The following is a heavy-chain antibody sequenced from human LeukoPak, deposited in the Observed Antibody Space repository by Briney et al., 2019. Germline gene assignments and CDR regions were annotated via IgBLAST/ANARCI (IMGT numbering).Heavy chain of an antibody. Sequence: ASVKVSCKVSGYTLTELSMHWVRQAPGEGLEWMGGFDPEDGETIYAQKFQGRVTMTEDTSTDTAYMELSSLRSEDTAVYYCATGNDILTAYYRFDYWGQGTLVTVSS. D-gene: IGHD3-9*01. CDR3: ATGNDILTAYYRFDY. CDR1: GYTLTELS. CDR2: FDPEDGET. J-gene: IGHJ4*02. V-gene: IGHV1-24*01.